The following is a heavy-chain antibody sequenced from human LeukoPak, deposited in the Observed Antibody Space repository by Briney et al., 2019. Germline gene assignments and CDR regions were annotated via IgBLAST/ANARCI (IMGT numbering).Heavy chain of an antibody. D-gene: IGHD3-3*01. V-gene: IGHV3-21*01. CDR3: AYGFWSGPSDY. J-gene: IGHJ4*02. CDR1: GFTFSSYS. CDR2: ISSSSSYI. Sequence: GGSLRLSCAASGFTFSSYSMNWVRQASGKGLEWVSSISSSSSYIYYADSVKGRFTISRDNAKNSLYLQMNSLRAEDTAVYYCAYGFWSGPSDYWGQGTLVTVSS.